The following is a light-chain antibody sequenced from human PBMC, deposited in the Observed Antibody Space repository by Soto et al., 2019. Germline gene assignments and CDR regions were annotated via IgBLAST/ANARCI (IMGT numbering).Light chain of an antibody. J-gene: IGKJ4*01. V-gene: IGKV4-1*01. Sequence: DIVMTQSPDSLAVSLGERATINCKSSQNVLYSSNNKNQLAWYQQKPGQPPKLPIYWSSTRESGVPDRFSGSGSGTDFILTIISLQAEDGAVYYCQQYYSPPLTFGGENKVDIK. CDR2: WSS. CDR3: QQYYSPPLT. CDR1: QNVLYSSNNKNQ.